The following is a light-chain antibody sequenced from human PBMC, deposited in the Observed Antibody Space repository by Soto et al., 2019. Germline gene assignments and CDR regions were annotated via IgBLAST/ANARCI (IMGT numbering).Light chain of an antibody. Sequence: QSALTQPPSASGSPGQSVTFSCTGTSSDVGGYNFVSWYQHHPGKAPKLMIYEVFKRPSGVPDRFSGSKSGNTASLTVSGLQAEDEADYYCASYAGSNNLVFGTGTKVTVL. CDR2: EVF. V-gene: IGLV2-8*01. CDR3: ASYAGSNNLV. CDR1: SSDVGGYNF. J-gene: IGLJ1*01.